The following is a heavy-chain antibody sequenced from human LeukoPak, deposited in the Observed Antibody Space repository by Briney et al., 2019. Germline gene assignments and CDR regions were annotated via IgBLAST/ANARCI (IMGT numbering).Heavy chain of an antibody. D-gene: IGHD6-19*01. Sequence: PGGSLRLSCAASGFTFSSYSVNWVRQAPGKGLEWVSSISSSHSYIYYADSVKGRFTISRDNAKNSLYLQMNSLRAEDTAVYYCARVPVAGTGVDYWGQGTLVTVSS. CDR2: ISSSHSYI. J-gene: IGHJ4*02. V-gene: IGHV3-21*01. CDR3: ARVPVAGTGVDY. CDR1: GFTFSSYS.